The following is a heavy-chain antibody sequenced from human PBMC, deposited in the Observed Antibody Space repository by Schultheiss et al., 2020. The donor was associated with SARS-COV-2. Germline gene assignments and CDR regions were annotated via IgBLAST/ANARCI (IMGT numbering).Heavy chain of an antibody. CDR2: ISAYNGNT. D-gene: IGHD4-17*01. Sequence: ASVKVSCKASGYTFTDYSFSWVRQAPGQGLEWMGWISAYNGNTNYAQKLQGRVTMTTDTSTSTAYMELRSLRSDDTAVYYCARDFGDYSWFDPWGQGTLVTVSS. CDR3: ARDFGDYSWFDP. V-gene: IGHV1-18*01. CDR1: GYTFTDYS. J-gene: IGHJ5*02.